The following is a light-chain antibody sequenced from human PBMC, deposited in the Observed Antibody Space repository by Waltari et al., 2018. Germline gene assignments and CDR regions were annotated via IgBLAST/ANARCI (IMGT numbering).Light chain of an antibody. Sequence: QSALTQPASVSGSPGQSLTTSCPGTSRAVWNYNLAPWYQQHPGKAPKLMISAGSKRPSGVSNRFSGSKSGNMASLTISGLQAEDEADYYCCSYAGSSTYVFGTGTKVTVL. CDR2: AGS. CDR1: SRAVWNYNL. J-gene: IGLJ1*01. CDR3: CSYAGSSTYV. V-gene: IGLV2-23*01.